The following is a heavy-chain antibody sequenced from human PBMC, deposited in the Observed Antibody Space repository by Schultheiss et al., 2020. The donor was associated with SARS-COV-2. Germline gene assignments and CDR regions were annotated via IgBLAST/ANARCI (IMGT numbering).Heavy chain of an antibody. D-gene: IGHD3-22*01. CDR2: ISWNSGSI. J-gene: IGHJ6*02. CDR1: GFTFDDYA. V-gene: IGHV3-9*01. CDR3: ARDKYYYDSSVYYYYYGMDV. Sequence: SLKISCAASGFTFDDYAMHWVRQAPGKGLEWVSGISWNSGSIGYADSVKGRVTISRDHVKNSLYLQMNSLRAEDTAMYYCARDKYYYDSSVYYYYYGMDVWGQGTTVTVSS.